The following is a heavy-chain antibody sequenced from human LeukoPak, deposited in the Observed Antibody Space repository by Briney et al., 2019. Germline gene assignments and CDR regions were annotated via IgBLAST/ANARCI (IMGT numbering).Heavy chain of an antibody. CDR1: GFTFSSYG. V-gene: IGHV3-30*18. CDR3: AKDNSVWGHLFSYFDY. D-gene: IGHD3-16*01. J-gene: IGHJ4*02. Sequence: GRSLRLSCAASGFTFSSYGMHWVRQAPGKGLEWVAVISYDGSNKYYAESVKGRFTISRDNSKNTLYLQMNSLRAEDTAVYHCAKDNSVWGHLFSYFDYWGQGTLVTVSS. CDR2: ISYDGSNK.